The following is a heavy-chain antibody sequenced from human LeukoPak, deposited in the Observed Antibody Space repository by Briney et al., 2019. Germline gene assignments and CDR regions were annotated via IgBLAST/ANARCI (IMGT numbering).Heavy chain of an antibody. J-gene: IGHJ4*02. CDR3: ASSYGDYGLDY. Sequence: GGSLRLSCTASGFAFNEYSLNWVRQAPGKGLEWISTITSSGRYIYYRDSVKGRFTISRDNANNSVYLQMNSLRAEDTAVYYCASSYGDYGLDYWGQGTLVTVSS. CDR2: ITSSGRYI. D-gene: IGHD4-17*01. CDR1: GFAFNEYS. V-gene: IGHV3-21*01.